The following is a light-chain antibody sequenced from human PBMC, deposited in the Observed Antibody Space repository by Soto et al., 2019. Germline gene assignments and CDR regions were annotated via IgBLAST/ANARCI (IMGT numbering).Light chain of an antibody. CDR2: GAF. J-gene: IGKJ1*01. CDR1: QSVSSTY. V-gene: IGKV3-20*01. Sequence: VLTQSPGTLSLSPGERVTLSCRASQSVSSTYLAWYQHKPGQAPRLLIYGAFSRATGIPDRFSGSGSGTDFTLTIIRLDPEDFAVYYCHQYGSSPWTFGQGTKVDI. CDR3: HQYGSSPWT.